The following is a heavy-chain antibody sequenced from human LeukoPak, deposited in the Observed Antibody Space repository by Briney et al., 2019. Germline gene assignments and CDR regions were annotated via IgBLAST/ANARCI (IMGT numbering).Heavy chain of an antibody. CDR3: ARVGRLGGWYYFDY. J-gene: IGHJ4*02. D-gene: IGHD6-19*01. CDR2: IIPIFGIA. V-gene: IGHV1-69*04. Sequence: SVKVSCKASGGTFSSYAISWVRQAPGQGLEWMGRIIPIFGIANYAQKFQDRVTITADKSTSTAYMELSSLRSEDTAVYYCARVGRLGGWYYFDYWGQGTLVTVSP. CDR1: GGTFSSYA.